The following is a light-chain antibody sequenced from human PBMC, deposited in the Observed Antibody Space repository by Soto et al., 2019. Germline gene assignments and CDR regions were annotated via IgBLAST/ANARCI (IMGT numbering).Light chain of an antibody. CDR3: QQYGISPWT. Sequence: EIVLTQSPGTLSLSPGDRATLSCRASQSVSSNFLAWYQQKPGQAPRLIIYAASNMATGVPDRFSGSGSGTEFTLTISRLEPEDFAVYYCQQYGISPWTFGQGTKVEIK. V-gene: IGKV3-20*01. J-gene: IGKJ1*01. CDR2: AAS. CDR1: QSVSSNF.